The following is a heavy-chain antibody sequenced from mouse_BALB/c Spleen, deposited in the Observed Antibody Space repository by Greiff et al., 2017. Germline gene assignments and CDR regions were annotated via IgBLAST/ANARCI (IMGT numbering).Heavy chain of an antibody. CDR2: ISSGGST. V-gene: IGHV5-6-5*01. CDR3: ATLDHYYAMDY. Sequence: EVHLVESGGGLVKPGGSLKLSCAASGFTFSSYAMSWVRQTPEKRLEWVASISSGGSTYYPDSVKGRFTISRDNARNILYLQMSSLRSEDTAMYYCATLDHYYAMDYWGQGTSVTVSS. J-gene: IGHJ4*01. CDR1: GFTFSSYA.